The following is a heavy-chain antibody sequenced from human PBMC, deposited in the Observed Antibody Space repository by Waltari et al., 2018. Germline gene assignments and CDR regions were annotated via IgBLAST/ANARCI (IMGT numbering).Heavy chain of an antibody. V-gene: IGHV4-38-2*01. CDR2: IYHSGSI. J-gene: IGHJ2*01. D-gene: IGHD3-22*01. CDR1: GYSISSGYY. CDR3: ARHPTYYYDSSGLGYFDL. Sequence: QVQLQESGPGLVKPSETLSLTCAVSGYSISSGYYWGWIRQPPGKGLEWIGSIYHSGSIYYNPSLKCRVTTSVDTPKNQFSLKLSSVTAADTAVYYCARHPTYYYDSSGLGYFDLWGRGTLVTVSS.